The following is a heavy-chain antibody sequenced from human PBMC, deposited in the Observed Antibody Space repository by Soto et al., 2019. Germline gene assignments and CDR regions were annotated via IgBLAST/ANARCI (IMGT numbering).Heavy chain of an antibody. Sequence: EVQLLESGGGLVQPGGSLRLSCAASGFTFSSYAMSWVRQAPGKGLEWVSGISGSGGSTYYADSVKGRFTISRDNSKNTLYLQMNSLRAEDTAVYYCAKGLCSSTSCYVGMWGQGTLVTVSS. CDR3: AKGLCSSTSCYVGM. J-gene: IGHJ4*02. CDR1: GFTFSSYA. D-gene: IGHD2-2*01. V-gene: IGHV3-23*01. CDR2: ISGSGGST.